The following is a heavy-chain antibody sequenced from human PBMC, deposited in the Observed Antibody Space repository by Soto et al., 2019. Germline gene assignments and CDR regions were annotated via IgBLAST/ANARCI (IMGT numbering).Heavy chain of an antibody. CDR1: GYTFTSYA. CDR3: ARDDWFQFSSGRYRGYYFDY. J-gene: IGHJ4*02. D-gene: IGHD6-19*01. Sequence: QVQLVQSGAEVKKPGASVKVSCKASGYTFTSYAMHWVRQAPGQRLEWLGWINAGNGNTKYSQKFQSRVTITRDTSASTAYMELSSLKSEDTAVYYCARDDWFQFSSGRYRGYYFDYWGQETLVTASS. CDR2: INAGNGNT. V-gene: IGHV1-3*01.